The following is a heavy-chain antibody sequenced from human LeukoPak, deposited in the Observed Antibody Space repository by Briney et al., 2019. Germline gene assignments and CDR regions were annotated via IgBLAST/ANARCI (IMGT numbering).Heavy chain of an antibody. J-gene: IGHJ6*03. CDR1: GFTFSSYW. CDR2: IKQDGSEK. CDR3: ARESDGGYDYYYYYMDV. Sequence: PGGSLRLSCAASGFTFSSYWMSWVRQAPGKGLEWVANIKQDGSEKYYVDSVKGRFTISRDNAKNSLYLQMNSLRAEDTAVYYCARESDGGYDYYYYYMDVWGKGTTVTISS. V-gene: IGHV3-7*01. D-gene: IGHD5-12*01.